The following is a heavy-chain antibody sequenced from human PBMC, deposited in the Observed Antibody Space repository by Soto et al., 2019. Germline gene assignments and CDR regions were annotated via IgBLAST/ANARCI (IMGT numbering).Heavy chain of an antibody. J-gene: IGHJ2*01. V-gene: IGHV3-23*01. CDR2: LNPTTGTA. Sequence: GGSLRFSCAFSGFPVNTYGLAGFRRAQGGGLESVSALNPTTGTASYRDSVKGRFTISRDDSKNTMFLQMNSLRAEDTAIYYCAKIPRGGGYGNWYFDLWGRGTLVTVSS. D-gene: IGHD5-12*01. CDR3: AKIPRGGGYGNWYFDL. CDR1: GFPVNTYG.